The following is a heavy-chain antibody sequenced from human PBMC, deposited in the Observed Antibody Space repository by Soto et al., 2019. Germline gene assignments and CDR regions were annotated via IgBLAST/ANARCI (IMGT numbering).Heavy chain of an antibody. CDR1: GFTFSSYA. V-gene: IGHV3-23*01. J-gene: IGHJ4*02. D-gene: IGHD2-21*02. CDR3: AQERCSEDDCYFTDF. CDR2: LSSSGSTT. Sequence: PGGSLRLSCAASGFTFSSYAMNWVRQAPGKGLEWVSRLSSSGSTTKYADSVEGRFTTSRDNSKNTLYLRMDSLRAEDTAMYYCAQERCSEDDCYFTDFWGQGTLVTVSS.